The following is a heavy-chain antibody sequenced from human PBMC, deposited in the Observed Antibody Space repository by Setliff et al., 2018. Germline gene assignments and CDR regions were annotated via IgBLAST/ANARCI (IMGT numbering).Heavy chain of an antibody. CDR2: IIPVFGTA. J-gene: IGHJ4*02. V-gene: IGHV1-69*13. D-gene: IGHD3-22*01. CDR3: ARDTRDRYDNSGHYLSLDY. CDR1: GGTFRTDG. Sequence: SVKVSCKASGGTFRTDGFNWVRQAPGQGLEWMGRIIPVFGTAKYAQKFQGRVTITADESTSTAYMEVRSLRSEDTAVFYCARDTRDRYDNSGHYLSLDYWGQGTLVTVSS.